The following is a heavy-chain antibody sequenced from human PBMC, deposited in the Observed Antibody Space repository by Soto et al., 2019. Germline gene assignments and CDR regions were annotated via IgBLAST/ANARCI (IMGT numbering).Heavy chain of an antibody. CDR2: IYPGDSDT. CDR1: GYSFTSYW. V-gene: IGHV5-51*01. D-gene: IGHD6-19*01. Sequence: GESLKISCKGSGYSFTSYWIGWVRQMPGKGLEWMGIIYPGDSDTRYSPSFQGQVPISADKSISTAYLQWSSLKASDTAMYYCARRWDSSGWYAENWFDPWGQGTLVTVSS. CDR3: ARRWDSSGWYAENWFDP. J-gene: IGHJ5*02.